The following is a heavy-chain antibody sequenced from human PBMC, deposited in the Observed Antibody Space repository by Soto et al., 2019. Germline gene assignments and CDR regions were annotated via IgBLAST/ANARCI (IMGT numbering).Heavy chain of an antibody. V-gene: IGHV1-2*04. Sequence: GASVKVSCKASGYTFTGYYMHWVRQAPGQGLEWMGWINPNSGGTNYAQKFQGWVTMTRDTSISTAYMELSRLRSDDTAVYYCARDPRRMAAAGTRGWFDPWGQGTLVTVSS. CDR2: INPNSGGT. D-gene: IGHD6-13*01. CDR3: ARDPRRMAAAGTRGWFDP. J-gene: IGHJ5*02. CDR1: GYTFTGYY.